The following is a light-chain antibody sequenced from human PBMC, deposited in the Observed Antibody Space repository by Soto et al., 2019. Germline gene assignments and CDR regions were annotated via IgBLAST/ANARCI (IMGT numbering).Light chain of an antibody. CDR2: DNN. CDR3: GTWDSSLNVGV. CDR1: SSNIGNNY. Sequence: QSVLTQPPSVSAAPGQKVTISCSGSSSNIGNNYVSWYQQLPGTAPKLLIYDNNKRPSGIPDRFSGYKSGTSATLGITGLQTGDEADYYCGTWDSSLNVGVFGGGTNLTVL. J-gene: IGLJ2*01. V-gene: IGLV1-51*01.